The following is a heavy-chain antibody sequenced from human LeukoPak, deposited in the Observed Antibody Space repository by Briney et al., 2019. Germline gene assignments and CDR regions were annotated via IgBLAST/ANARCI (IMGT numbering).Heavy chain of an antibody. V-gene: IGHV1-18*01. D-gene: IGHD3-22*01. CDR2: ISAYNGNT. CDR3: ARGVGEYYYDSSGYYSS. J-gene: IGHJ5*02. Sequence: ASVKVSCKASGYTFTSYGISWVRQAPGQGLEWMGWISAYNGNTNYAQKLQGRVTMTTDTSTSTAYMELRSLRSDDTAVYYCARGVGEYYYDSSGYYSSWGQGTLVTVSS. CDR1: GYTFTSYG.